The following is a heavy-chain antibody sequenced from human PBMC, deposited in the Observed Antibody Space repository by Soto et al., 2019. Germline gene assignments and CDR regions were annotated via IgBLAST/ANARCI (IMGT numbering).Heavy chain of an antibody. CDR3: ARAKAPLSRSRWYWFDP. CDR2: IYYSGST. D-gene: IGHD6-13*01. J-gene: IGHJ5*02. Sequence: QVQLQESGPGLVKPSETLSLTCTVSGGSISSYYWSWIRQPPGKGLEWIGYIYYSGSTNYNPSLKSRVTISVDTSKNQFSLKLSSVTAADTAVYYCARAKAPLSRSRWYWFDPWGQGTLVTVSS. CDR1: GGSISSYY. V-gene: IGHV4-59*08.